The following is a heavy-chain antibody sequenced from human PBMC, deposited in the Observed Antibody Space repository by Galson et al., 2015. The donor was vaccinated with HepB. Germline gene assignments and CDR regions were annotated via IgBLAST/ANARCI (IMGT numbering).Heavy chain of an antibody. Sequence: SLRLSCAGSGFNFGDHAMHWVRRVPGKGLEWVSAISWNSGGVGYADSVRGRFTISRDNARNSVSLQMNSLRVEDTALYYCARDIGPLTMTRGYLASWGQGTLVTITS. CDR1: GFNFGDHA. D-gene: IGHD3-10*01. CDR3: ARDIGPLTMTRGYLAS. J-gene: IGHJ1*01. V-gene: IGHV3-9*01. CDR2: ISWNSGGV.